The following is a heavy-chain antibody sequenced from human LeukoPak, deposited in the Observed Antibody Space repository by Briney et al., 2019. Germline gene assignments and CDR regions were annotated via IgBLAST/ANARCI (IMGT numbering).Heavy chain of an antibody. D-gene: IGHD3-9*01. J-gene: IGHJ4*02. Sequence: GGSLRLSCAASGFTFSDSAMNWVRQAPGKGLERVSSINNVASHIYYADSVRGRFTISRDNAKNSVSLQMNKLRAEDTAVYYCARDATQYLRYGYFDSWGQGILVTVSS. V-gene: IGHV3-21*01. CDR2: INNVASHI. CDR1: GFTFSDSA. CDR3: ARDATQYLRYGYFDS.